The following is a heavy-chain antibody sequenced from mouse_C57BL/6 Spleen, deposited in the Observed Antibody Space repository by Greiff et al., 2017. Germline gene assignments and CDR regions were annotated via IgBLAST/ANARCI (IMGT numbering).Heavy chain of an antibody. Sequence: VQLKESVAELVRPGASVKLSCTASGFNIKNTYMHWVKQRPEQGLEWIGRIDPANGNTKYAPKFQGKATITADTSSNTAYLQLSSLTSEDTAIYYCARSDYYGSSYDAMDYWGQGTSVTVSS. CDR3: ARSDYYGSSYDAMDY. CDR1: GFNIKNTY. D-gene: IGHD1-1*01. V-gene: IGHV14-3*01. CDR2: IDPANGNT. J-gene: IGHJ4*01.